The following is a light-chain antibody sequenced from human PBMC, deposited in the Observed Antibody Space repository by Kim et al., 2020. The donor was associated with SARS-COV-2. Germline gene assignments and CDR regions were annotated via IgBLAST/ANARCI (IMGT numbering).Light chain of an antibody. CDR1: QGISSY. CDR3: QHLRSYPHT. V-gene: IGKV1-9*01. J-gene: IGKJ2*01. CDR2: AAS. Sequence: IQLTQSPSSLSASVGDRVTITCRASQGISSYLAWYQQKPGKAPNLLIYAASTLQSGVPSRFSGSGSGTDFTLTISSLQPEDFATYYCQHLRSYPHTFCQGTKLEI.